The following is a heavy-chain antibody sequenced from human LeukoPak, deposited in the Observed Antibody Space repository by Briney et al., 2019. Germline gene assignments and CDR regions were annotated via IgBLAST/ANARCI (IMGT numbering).Heavy chain of an antibody. D-gene: IGHD2-2*02. V-gene: IGHV3-33*01. Sequence: GGSLRLSCAASGFTFSSYGMHWVRQAPGKGLEWVAVIWYDGSNKYCADSVKGRFTISRDNSKNTLYLQMNSLRAEDTAVYYCARERAYCSSTSCYTEYYFDYWGQGTLVTVSS. CDR1: GFTFSSYG. CDR2: IWYDGSNK. CDR3: ARERAYCSSTSCYTEYYFDY. J-gene: IGHJ4*02.